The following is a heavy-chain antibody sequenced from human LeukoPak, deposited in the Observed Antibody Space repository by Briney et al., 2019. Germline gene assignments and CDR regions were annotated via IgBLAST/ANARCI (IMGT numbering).Heavy chain of an antibody. D-gene: IGHD2-21*01. CDR1: GGSISSYY. J-gene: IGHJ6*03. V-gene: IGHV4-4*07. CDR3: ARHVVVYYYYYYMEV. CDR2: IYTSGST. Sequence: SETLSLTCTVSGGSISSYYWSWIRQPAGKGLEWIGRIYTSGSTNYNPSLKSRVTISVDTSKNQFSLKLSSVTAADTAVYYCARHVVVYYYYYYMEVWGKGTTVTISS.